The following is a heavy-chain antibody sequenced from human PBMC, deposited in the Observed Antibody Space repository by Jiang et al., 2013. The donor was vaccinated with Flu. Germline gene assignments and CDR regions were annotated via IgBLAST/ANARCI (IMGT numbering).Heavy chain of an antibody. Sequence: FSSYTISWVRQAPGQGLEWMGRIIPILGIANYAQKFQGRVTITADKSTSTAYMELSSLRSEDTAVYYCARSYSGYFDYWGQGTLVTVSS. CDR3: ARSYSGYFDY. CDR2: IIPILGIA. D-gene: IGHD1-26*01. V-gene: IGHV1-69*02. CDR1: FSSYT. J-gene: IGHJ4*02.